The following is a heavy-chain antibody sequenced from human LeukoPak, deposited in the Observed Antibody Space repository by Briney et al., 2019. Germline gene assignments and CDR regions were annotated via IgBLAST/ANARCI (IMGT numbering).Heavy chain of an antibody. D-gene: IGHD1-26*01. Sequence: SETLSLTCAVYGGSFSGYYWTWIRHPPGKGLESIGEINHSGSTNHNPSLKSRATISVDTSKNQFSLKLSSVTAADTAVYYCARVRATGAFDIWGQGTMVTVPS. CDR1: GGSFSGYY. V-gene: IGHV4-34*04. J-gene: IGHJ3*02. CDR2: INHSGST. CDR3: ARVRATGAFDI.